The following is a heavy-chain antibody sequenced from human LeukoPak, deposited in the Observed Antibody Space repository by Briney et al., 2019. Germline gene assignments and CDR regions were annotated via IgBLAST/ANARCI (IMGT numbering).Heavy chain of an antibody. CDR2: IYSSGSI. V-gene: IGHV4-59*01. J-gene: IGHJ4*02. Sequence: SETLSLTCTVSGGSISTYYWNWIRQAPGKGLEWIGYIYSSGSINYNSSLKSRVTISVDTSKNQFSLTLHSVTAADAAVYYCSRNTLYYNTRGHAALSGFDFWGQGTPVTVSS. CDR1: GGSISTYY. CDR3: SRNTLYYNTRGHAALSGFDF. D-gene: IGHD3-22*01.